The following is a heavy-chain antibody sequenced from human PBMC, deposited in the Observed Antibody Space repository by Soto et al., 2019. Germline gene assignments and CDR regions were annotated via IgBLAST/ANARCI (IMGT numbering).Heavy chain of an antibody. CDR3: XXSXXXXXXXXCYSIDY. V-gene: IGHV2-5*02. D-gene: IGHD2-15*01. CDR2: IYWDDDK. J-gene: IGHJ4*02. Sequence: QITLKESGPPLVKPTQTLTLTCTFSGFSLSTSGVGVGWIRQPPGKALEWLALIYWDDDKRYSPSLKSRLTIXXXXXXXXXXXXXXXXXXXXXXXXXXXXSXXXXXXXXCYSIDYWGQGTLVTVSS. CDR1: GFSLSTSGVG.